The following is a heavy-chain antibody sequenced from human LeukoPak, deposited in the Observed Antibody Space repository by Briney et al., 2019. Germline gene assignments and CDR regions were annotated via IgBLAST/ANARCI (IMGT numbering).Heavy chain of an antibody. CDR3: ARAADTTMVTGY. V-gene: IGHV1-2*02. Sequence: GAAVKVSCKASGYTFTSYGISWVRPAPGQGLEWMGWINPNSGGTNYAQKFQGRVTMTRDTSITTAYMELSRVRSDDTAVYYCARAADTTMVTGYWGQGTLVTVSS. CDR1: GYTFTSYG. J-gene: IGHJ4*02. CDR2: INPNSGGT. D-gene: IGHD5-18*01.